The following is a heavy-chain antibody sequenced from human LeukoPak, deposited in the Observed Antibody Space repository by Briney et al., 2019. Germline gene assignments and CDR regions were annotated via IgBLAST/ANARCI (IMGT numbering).Heavy chain of an antibody. Sequence: PWASVKVSCKASGGTFNSSGISWVRQAPGQGLEWMGWISAYNGNTNYAQKLQGRVTMTTDTSTSTAYMELRSLRSDDTAVYYCARVEPGIAAAGTRKPFDYWGQGTLVTVSS. V-gene: IGHV1-18*01. D-gene: IGHD6-13*01. CDR1: GGTFNSSG. CDR2: ISAYNGNT. CDR3: ARVEPGIAAAGTRKPFDY. J-gene: IGHJ4*02.